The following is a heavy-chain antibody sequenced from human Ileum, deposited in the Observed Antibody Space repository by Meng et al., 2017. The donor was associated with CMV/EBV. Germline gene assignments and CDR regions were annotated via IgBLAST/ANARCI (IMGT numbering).Heavy chain of an antibody. V-gene: IGHV4-31*03. J-gene: IGHJ4*02. CDR3: ANFLAVEKTTIY. CDR1: GGSISSGGYY. D-gene: IGHD5-24*01. Sequence: SETLSLTCTVSGGSISSGGYYWSWIRQHPGKGLEWIGYIYYSGSTYYNPSLKSRVTISVDTSKNQFSLKLSSVTAADTAIYYCANFLAVEKTTIYWGQGTLVTVSS. CDR2: IYYSGST.